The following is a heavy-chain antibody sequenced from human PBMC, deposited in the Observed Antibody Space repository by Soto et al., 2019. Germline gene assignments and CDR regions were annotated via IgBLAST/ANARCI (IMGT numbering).Heavy chain of an antibody. CDR3: ARDGYYYDSSGHQDY. Sequence: PGGSLRLSCAASGFTFSSYAMHWVRQAPGKGLEWVAVISYDGSNKYYADSVKGRFTISRDNSKNTLYLQMNSLRAEDTAVYYCARDGYYYDSSGHQDYWGQGTLVTVSS. J-gene: IGHJ4*02. CDR2: ISYDGSNK. CDR1: GFTFSSYA. V-gene: IGHV3-30-3*01. D-gene: IGHD3-22*01.